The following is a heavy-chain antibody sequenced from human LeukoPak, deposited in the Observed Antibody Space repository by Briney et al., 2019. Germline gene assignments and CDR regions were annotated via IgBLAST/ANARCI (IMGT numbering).Heavy chain of an antibody. Sequence: GGSLRLSCAASGFTFSSYAMHWVRQAPGKGLEWVAVISYDGSNKYYADSVKGRFTISRDNSKNTLYLQMNSLRAEDTAVYYCAREGGSLLTAEYFQRWGQGTLVTVSS. CDR1: GFTFSSYA. CDR3: AREGGSLLTAEYFQR. D-gene: IGHD1-26*01. J-gene: IGHJ1*01. CDR2: ISYDGSNK. V-gene: IGHV3-30-3*01.